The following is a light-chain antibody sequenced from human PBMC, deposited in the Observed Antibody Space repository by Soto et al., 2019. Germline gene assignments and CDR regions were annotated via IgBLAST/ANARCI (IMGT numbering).Light chain of an antibody. V-gene: IGLV2-23*03. J-gene: IGLJ2*01. CDR2: EGS. CDR1: SSDVGSYNL. CDR3: CSYAGSSTFVV. Sequence: QSALTQPASVSGSPGQSITISCTGTSSDVGSYNLVSWYQQHPGKAPKLMIYEGSKRPSGVSNRFSGSKSGNTTSLTISGLRVEDEADYYCCSYAGSSTFVVFGGGTKLTVL.